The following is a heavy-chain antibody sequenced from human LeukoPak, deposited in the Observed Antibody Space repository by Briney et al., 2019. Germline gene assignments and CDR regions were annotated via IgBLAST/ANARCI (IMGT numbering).Heavy chain of an antibody. Sequence: ASVKVSCKASGYTFTGYYMHWVRQAPGQGLEWMGWINPNSGGTNYAQKFQGRVTMTRDTSISTAYMELSRLRSDDTAVYYCARGDGDGYNRAFDYWGQGTLVTVSS. V-gene: IGHV1-2*02. CDR1: GYTFTGYY. CDR2: INPNSGGT. D-gene: IGHD5-24*01. CDR3: ARGDGDGYNRAFDY. J-gene: IGHJ4*02.